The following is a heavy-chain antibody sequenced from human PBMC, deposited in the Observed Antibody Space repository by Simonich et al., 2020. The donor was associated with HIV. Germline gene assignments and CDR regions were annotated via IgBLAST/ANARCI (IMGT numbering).Heavy chain of an antibody. Sequence: QVQLQQWGAGLLKPSETLSLTCAVYGGSFSGYYWSGIPQPPGKGLEWIGEINHSGSTNYNPSLKSRVTISVDTSKNQFSLKLSSVTAADTAVYSCARGIPRNYYYFYYMDVWGKGTTVIVSS. CDR3: ARGIPRNYYYFYYMDV. CDR1: GGSFSGYY. V-gene: IGHV4-34*01. J-gene: IGHJ6*03. CDR2: INHSGST. D-gene: IGHD1-1*01.